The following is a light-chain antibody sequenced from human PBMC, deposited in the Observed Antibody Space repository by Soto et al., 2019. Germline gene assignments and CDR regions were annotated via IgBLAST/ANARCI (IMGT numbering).Light chain of an antibody. CDR1: QTIGRNY. V-gene: IGKV3-20*01. CDR2: GAS. J-gene: IGKJ4*01. Sequence: EIVLTQSPGTLSLSPGETATLSCRASQTIGRNYLAWYQQKPGQAPRLLIYGASSRATGIPDRFSGSGSGTDFTLTISRLEPEDFAVYYCQQYGSSPLTFGGGTKVDNK. CDR3: QQYGSSPLT.